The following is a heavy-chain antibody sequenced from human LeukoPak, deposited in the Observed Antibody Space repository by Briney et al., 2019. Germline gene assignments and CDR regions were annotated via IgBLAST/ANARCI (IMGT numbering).Heavy chain of an antibody. J-gene: IGHJ4*02. D-gene: IGHD6-6*01. CDR2: IKQDGSGK. CDR3: AGGEYSSSSTVDY. Sequence: GGSLRLSCAASGFTFSSYWMGWVRQAPGKGLEWVANIKQDGSGKYYVDSVKGRFTISRINAKNSLYLQMNSLRAEDTAVYYCAGGEYSSSSTVDYWGQGTLVTVSA. CDR1: GFTFSSYW. V-gene: IGHV3-7*01.